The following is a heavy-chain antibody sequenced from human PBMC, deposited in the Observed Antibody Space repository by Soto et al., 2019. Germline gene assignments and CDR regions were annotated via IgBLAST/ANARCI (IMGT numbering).Heavy chain of an antibody. J-gene: IGHJ4*02. D-gene: IGHD6-19*01. Sequence: SDTLSLTCTVSGGSISSGAYYWSWIRQHPGKGLEWIGYIFYSGTTYHNPSLKSRVTISVDTSKNQFSLKLTSVTAADTAVYYCARNRDSSGYWYYFDSWGQGIMVTVSS. CDR3: ARNRDSSGYWYYFDS. CDR2: IFYSGTT. V-gene: IGHV4-31*03. CDR1: GGSISSGAYY.